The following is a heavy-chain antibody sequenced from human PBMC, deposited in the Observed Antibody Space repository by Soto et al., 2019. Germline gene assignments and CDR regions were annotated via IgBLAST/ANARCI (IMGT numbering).Heavy chain of an antibody. V-gene: IGHV1-18*01. CDR3: ARGRYGDY. CDR1: GYAFTTYG. CDR2: ISAHNGNT. J-gene: IGHJ4*02. D-gene: IGHD1-1*01. Sequence: QVHLVQSGAEVKKPGASVKVSCKGSGYAFTTYGITWVRQAPGQGLEWMGWISAHNGNTNYAQKRQVRVTVTRDTSTSTAYMELRSLRSDDTALYYCARGRYGDYWGQGALVTVSS.